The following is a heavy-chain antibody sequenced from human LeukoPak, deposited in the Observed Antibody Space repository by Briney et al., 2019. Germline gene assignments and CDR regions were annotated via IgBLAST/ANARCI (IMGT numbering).Heavy chain of an antibody. CDR1: GGSFSGYY. CDR3: ARGLDYYGSGSYDGLGAFDI. Sequence: SETLSLTCAVYGGSFSGYYWSWIRQPPGKGLEWIWEINHSGSTNYNPSLKSRVTISVDTSKNQFSLKLSSVTAADTAVYYCARGLDYYGSGSYDGLGAFDIWGQGTMVTVSS. D-gene: IGHD3-10*01. J-gene: IGHJ3*02. CDR2: INHSGST. V-gene: IGHV4-34*01.